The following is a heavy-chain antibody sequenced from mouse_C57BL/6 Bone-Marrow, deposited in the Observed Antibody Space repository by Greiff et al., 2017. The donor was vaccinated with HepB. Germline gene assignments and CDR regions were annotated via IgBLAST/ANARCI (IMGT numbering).Heavy chain of an antibody. V-gene: IGHV5-4*01. CDR1: GFTFSSYA. CDR2: ISDGGSYT. Sequence: DVQLVESGGGLVKPGGSLKLSCAASGFTFSSYAMSWVRQTPEKRLEWVATISDGGSYTYYPDNVKGRFTISRDNAKNNLYLQMSHLKSEDTAMYYCARDGRLRPDYYAMDYWGQGTSVTVSS. D-gene: IGHD2-4*01. J-gene: IGHJ4*01. CDR3: ARDGRLRPDYYAMDY.